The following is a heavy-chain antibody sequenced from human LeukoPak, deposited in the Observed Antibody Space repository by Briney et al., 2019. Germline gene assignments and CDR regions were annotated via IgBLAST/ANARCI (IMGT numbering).Heavy chain of an antibody. V-gene: IGHV4-61*01. CDR1: GGSVSIGSYY. J-gene: IGHJ5*02. CDR3: ARGFGDWGLSWFDP. Sequence: PSETLSLTCTVSGGSVSIGSYYWSWIRQPPGKGLEWIGYIYYSGSAKYNPSLKSRVTISVDTSKNQFSLKLTSVTAADTAVYYCARGFGDWGLSWFDPWGQGTLVTVSS. D-gene: IGHD3-10*01. CDR2: IYYSGSA.